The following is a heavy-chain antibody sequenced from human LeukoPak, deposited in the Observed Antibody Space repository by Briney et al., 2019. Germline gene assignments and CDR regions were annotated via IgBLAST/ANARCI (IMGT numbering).Heavy chain of an antibody. D-gene: IGHD4-17*01. V-gene: IGHV3-30*07. Sequence: GRSLRLSCAASGFTFSSYAMHWVRQAPGKGLEWVAVISYDGSNKYYADSVKGRFLVYRDNSKNTLYLQMNSLRAEDTAVYYCASKLTTGYWGQGTLVTVSS. J-gene: IGHJ4*02. CDR2: ISYDGSNK. CDR3: ASKLTTGY. CDR1: GFTFSSYA.